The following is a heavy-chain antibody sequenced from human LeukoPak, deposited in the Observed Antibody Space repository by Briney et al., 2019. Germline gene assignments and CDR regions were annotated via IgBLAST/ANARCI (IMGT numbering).Heavy chain of an antibody. J-gene: IGHJ4*02. CDR2: ISPDGNRE. D-gene: IGHD1/OR15-1a*01. CDR3: AKINNVDDF. CDR1: GFTFSIFG. V-gene: IGHV3-30*18. Sequence: PGGSLRLSCAASGFTFSIFGIPWVRQAPGKGLEWVAAISPDGNREYYTESVKGRFTVSRDNSNNMIYLQINSLRGEDSAVYYCAKINNVDDFWGQGTLVTVSS.